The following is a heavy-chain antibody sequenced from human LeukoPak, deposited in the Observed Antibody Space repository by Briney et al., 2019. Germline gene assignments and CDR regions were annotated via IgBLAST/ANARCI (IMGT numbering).Heavy chain of an antibody. J-gene: IGHJ4*02. D-gene: IGHD6-13*01. V-gene: IGHV1-8*01. CDR1: GYTFTSSD. CDR3: ARGRPGLASAGTYDF. Sequence: ASVKVSCKASGYTFTSSDINWVRPAPGQGLEWMGWTNPNSGKTGYARKFQGRVTMTKNTSISTAYMEVSSLGYDDTAIYYCARGRPGLASAGTYDFWGQGTLITVSS. CDR2: TNPNSGKT.